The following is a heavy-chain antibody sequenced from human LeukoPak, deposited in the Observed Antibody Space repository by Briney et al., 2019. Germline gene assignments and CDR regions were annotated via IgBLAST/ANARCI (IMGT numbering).Heavy chain of an antibody. CDR2: INPNSGGT. J-gene: IGHJ4*02. CDR1: GYAFVGYY. CDR3: ARLADCSETSCRSFDY. V-gene: IGHV1-2*02. D-gene: IGHD2-2*01. Sequence: ASVKVSCKASGYAFVGYYIHWVRQDPGQRLELMGWINPNSGGTNYAQNFQGRVTMTRDASVSTAYMELSSLRSGDTAVYYCARLADCSETSCRSFDYWGQGTLVTVSS.